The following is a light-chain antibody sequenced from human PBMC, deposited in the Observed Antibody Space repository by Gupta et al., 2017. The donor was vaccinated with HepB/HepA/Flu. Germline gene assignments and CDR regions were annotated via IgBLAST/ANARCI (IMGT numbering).Light chain of an antibody. J-gene: IGLJ3*02. CDR2: YKSDSDK. CDR1: SGINVGTYS. CDR3: SIWSSSAVV. V-gene: IGLV5-45*02. Sequence: QAVLTQPSSLSASPGASASLTCTLRSGINVGTYSIYWYQQKPGSPPPYLLMYKSDSDKQQGSGVHSRCLADTEACDTAALSITGGLESEEDAYYSCSIWSSSAVVFGGGTKLTVL.